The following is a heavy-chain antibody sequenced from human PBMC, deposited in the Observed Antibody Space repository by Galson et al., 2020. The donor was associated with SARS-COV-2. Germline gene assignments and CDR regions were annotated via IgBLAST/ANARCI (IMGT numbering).Heavy chain of an antibody. CDR1: GYAFSTYG. CDR3: ARDHIAARPLYLYGMDV. J-gene: IGHJ6*02. CDR2: INGYNGNT. V-gene: IGHV1-18*04. Sequence: ASVKVSCKASGYAFSTYGITWVRQAPGQGLEWMGYINGYNGNTNYAQKLQGRVTMTTKSTSTAYMELRSLRSDDTAVYYCARDHIAARPLYLYGMDVWGQGTTVTVSS. D-gene: IGHD6-6*01.